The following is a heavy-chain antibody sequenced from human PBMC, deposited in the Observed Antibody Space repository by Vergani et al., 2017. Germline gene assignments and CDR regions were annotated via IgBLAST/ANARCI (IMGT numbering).Heavy chain of an antibody. V-gene: IGHV3-23*01. CDR3: ARSPVLAAGSMCFDY. J-gene: IGHJ4*02. Sequence: EVQLLESGGDLVKPGGSLTLSCAGSGFTFSNNAMSWVRQAPGKGLEWVSSITGSGISTHYADSGKGRFTISRDNSKNTLYLQMNSLRAEDTAKYYCARSPVLAAGSMCFDYWGQGALVTVSS. CDR1: GFTFSNNA. D-gene: IGHD6-13*01. CDR2: ITGSGIST.